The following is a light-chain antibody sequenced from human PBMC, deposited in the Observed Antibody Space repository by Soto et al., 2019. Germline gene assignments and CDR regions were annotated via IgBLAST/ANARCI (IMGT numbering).Light chain of an antibody. V-gene: IGKV3-20*01. Sequence: EIVSTQSPGTLSLSPGERATLSCRASQSVSSSYLAWYQQKPGQAPRLLIYGASSRATGIPDRFSGSGSGTDLTLTISRLEPEDFAVYYCQQYGSSLFGQGTRLEIK. CDR3: QQYGSSL. J-gene: IGKJ5*01. CDR2: GAS. CDR1: QSVSSSY.